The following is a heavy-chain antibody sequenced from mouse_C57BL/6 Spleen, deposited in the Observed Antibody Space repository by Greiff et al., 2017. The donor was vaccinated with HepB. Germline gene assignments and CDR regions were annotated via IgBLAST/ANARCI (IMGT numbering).Heavy chain of an antibody. CDR1: GYTFTSYW. V-gene: IGHV1-52*01. J-gene: IGHJ1*03. Sequence: QVQLKQPGAELVRPGSSVKLSCKASGYTFTSYWMHWVKQRPIQGLEWIGNIDPSDSETHYNQKFKDKATLTVDKSSSTAYMQLSSLTSEDTAVYYCARSTVVARYWYFDDWGTGTTVTVSS. CDR3: ARSTVVARYWYFDD. D-gene: IGHD1-1*01. CDR2: IDPSDSET.